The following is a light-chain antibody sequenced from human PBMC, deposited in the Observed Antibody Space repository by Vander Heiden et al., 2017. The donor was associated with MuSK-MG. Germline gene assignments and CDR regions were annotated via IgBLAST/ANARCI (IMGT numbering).Light chain of an antibody. J-gene: IGKJ2*03. Sequence: MTHTPGSSPVTLGQPAAISCRCSQILVSSDGNTYLSWLQQRPGQPPRLLIHYSSKRVSGVPDTFSGTAARTDFTLKMRRVESEDVRVYYCRGSTPFAYSFRPETK. CDR3: RGSTPFAYS. CDR2: YSS. V-gene: IGKV2-24*01. CDR1: QILVSSDGNTY.